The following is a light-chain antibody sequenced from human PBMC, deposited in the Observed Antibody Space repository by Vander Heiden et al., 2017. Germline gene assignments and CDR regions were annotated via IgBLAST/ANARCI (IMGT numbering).Light chain of an antibody. CDR1: QDISNY. CDR2: DAS. CDR3: LQYDNHPLT. Sequence: DIQMTQSPSSPSASVGDRVTITCQASQDISNYLNWYQQKPGKAPKLLIYDASNLETGVPSRFSGSGSGTEFTFTISSLQPEDSATYYCLQYDNHPLTFRCGVKVEIK. J-gene: IGKJ4*01. V-gene: IGKV1-33*01.